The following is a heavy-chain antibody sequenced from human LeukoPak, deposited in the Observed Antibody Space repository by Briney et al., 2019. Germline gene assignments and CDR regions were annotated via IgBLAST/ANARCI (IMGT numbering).Heavy chain of an antibody. V-gene: IGHV3-53*01. D-gene: IGHD5-18*01. CDR1: GVTVISHY. Sequence: PGGAPRLSCSAPGVTVISHYMSWGRPAPREGLEWVSVIYSGGSTYYADSVKGRFTISRDNSKNTLYLQMNSLRAEDTAVYYCASGRGYSYGLGYWGQGTLVTVSS. J-gene: IGHJ4*02. CDR2: IYSGGST. CDR3: ASGRGYSYGLGY.